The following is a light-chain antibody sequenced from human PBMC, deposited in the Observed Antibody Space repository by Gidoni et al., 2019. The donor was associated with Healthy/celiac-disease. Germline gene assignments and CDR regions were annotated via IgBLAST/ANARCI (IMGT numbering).Light chain of an antibody. Sequence: DIQMNQSPSSLSASVGDRVTITCRARQSISSYLNWSQQKPGKAPKLLIYAASSLQSGVPSRFSGSGSGTDFPLPISSLQPEDFATYYCQQSYSTPWTFGQGTKVEIK. CDR2: AAS. CDR1: QSISSY. V-gene: IGKV1-39*01. CDR3: QQSYSTPWT. J-gene: IGKJ1*01.